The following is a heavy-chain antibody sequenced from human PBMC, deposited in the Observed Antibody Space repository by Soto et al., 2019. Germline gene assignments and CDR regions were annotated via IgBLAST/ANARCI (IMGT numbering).Heavy chain of an antibody. CDR1: GYTFTTYT. V-gene: IGHV1-3*05. CDR3: ARSRSGDYVDY. Sequence: QVQLVQSGAEEKKPGASVKVSCKASGYTFTTYTIHWVRQAPGQRLEWMGWISAGNGDTLYSQNFQGRVTITRDPSASTAYMDLPSLRSEDTAVYYCARSRSGDYVDYWGQGTLVTVSS. CDR2: ISAGNGDT. J-gene: IGHJ4*02.